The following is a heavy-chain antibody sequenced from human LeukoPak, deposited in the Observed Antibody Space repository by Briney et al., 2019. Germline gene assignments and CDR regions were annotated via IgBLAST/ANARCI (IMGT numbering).Heavy chain of an antibody. V-gene: IGHV4-31*03. CDR3: ARGYVDSSGWSPNWFDP. D-gene: IGHD6-19*01. Sequence: SQTLFLTCTVSRRSMSSGGYYWSWIRQHPGKGLVGHGCHYYSGSTSYNPSLKSRVTISVDTSKNQFSLKLSSVTAADTAVYYCARGYVDSSGWSPNWFDPWGQGTLVTVSS. J-gene: IGHJ5*02. CDR1: RRSMSSGGYY. CDR2: HYYSGST.